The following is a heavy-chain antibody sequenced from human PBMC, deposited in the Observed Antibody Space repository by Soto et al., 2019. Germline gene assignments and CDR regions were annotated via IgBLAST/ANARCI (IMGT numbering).Heavy chain of an antibody. V-gene: IGHV3-53*01. D-gene: IGHD6-6*01. CDR2: IFSGGYT. CDR1: GFTVSSNY. CDR3: ATGPIEYSSARIDY. J-gene: IGHJ4*02. Sequence: GGSLRLSCAASGFTVSSNYMNWVRQAPGRGLEWVSVIFSGGYTSYADSVKGRFTISRDNSKNTLYLQMNSLRAEDTAVYYCATGPIEYSSARIDYWGQGTLVTVSS.